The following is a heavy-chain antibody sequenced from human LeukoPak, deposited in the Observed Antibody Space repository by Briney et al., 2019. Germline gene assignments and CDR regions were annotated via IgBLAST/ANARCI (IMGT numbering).Heavy chain of an antibody. Sequence: ASVKVSCKASGYTFINYGISWVRQAPAQGLEWMGWISDNNANTEYAQKFQGRVTMTTDTSTSTAYMELRTLRSDDTAVYYCATTVTTMFDYWGQGTLVTVSS. CDR1: GYTFINYG. D-gene: IGHD4-17*01. CDR2: ISDNNANT. J-gene: IGHJ4*02. CDR3: ATTVTTMFDY. V-gene: IGHV1-18*01.